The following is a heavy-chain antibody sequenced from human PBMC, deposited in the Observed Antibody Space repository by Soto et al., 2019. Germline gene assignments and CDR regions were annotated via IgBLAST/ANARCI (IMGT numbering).Heavy chain of an antibody. D-gene: IGHD6-19*01. CDR1: NDSIRSGTYY. CDR3: ATGRSDSVWYEEHF. Sequence: QLHLQESGPGLVKPSETLSLTCTVSNDSIRSGTYYWAWIRQPPGRVLEWIGSLSYLGTTDYNPSLKSRVTSSIDASQNHFSLKLASRPAAGTAVYSCATGRSDSVWYEEHFRGQGTLVTVSP. V-gene: IGHV4-39*02. J-gene: IGHJ4*02. CDR2: LSYLGTT.